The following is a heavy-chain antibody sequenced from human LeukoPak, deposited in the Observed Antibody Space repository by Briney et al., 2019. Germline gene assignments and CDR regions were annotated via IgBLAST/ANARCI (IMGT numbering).Heavy chain of an antibody. CDR2: IYTSGST. Sequence: SETLSLTCTVSGGSISSYYWSWIRQPAGKGLEWIGRIYTSGSTNYNPSLKSRVTMSVDTSKNQFSLKLSSVTAADTAVYYCVRFAVIGDPYNWFDPWGQGTLVTVSS. D-gene: IGHD3-10*01. V-gene: IGHV4-4*07. J-gene: IGHJ5*02. CDR3: VRFAVIGDPYNWFDP. CDR1: GGSISSYY.